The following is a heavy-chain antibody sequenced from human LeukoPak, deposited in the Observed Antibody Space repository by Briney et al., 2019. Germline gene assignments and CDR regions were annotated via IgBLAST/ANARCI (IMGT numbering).Heavy chain of an antibody. D-gene: IGHD1-26*01. CDR1: GFTFSTYW. CDR3: ARSRRRELLRTYFDY. V-gene: IGHV3-74*01. CDR2: INGDGSTT. J-gene: IGHJ4*02. Sequence: GGSLRLSCAASGFTFSTYWMHWVRQAPGKGLVWVSRINGDGSTTTYADSVKGRFTISRDNSKNTLYLQMNSLRAEDTAVYYCARSRRRELLRTYFDYWGQGTLVTVSS.